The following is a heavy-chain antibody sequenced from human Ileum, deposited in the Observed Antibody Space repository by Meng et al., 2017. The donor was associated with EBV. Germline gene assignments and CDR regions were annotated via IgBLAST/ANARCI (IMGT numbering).Heavy chain of an antibody. CDR3: AKGGQWDPLDS. CDR2: FYEVTT. V-gene: IGHV4-59*01. CDR1: GVSISGNY. J-gene: IGHJ4*02. D-gene: IGHD1-26*01. Sequence: QVQLQESGPGLVKPSGTLSLTCDVSGVSISGNYWSWIRQAPVKGLEWIGFFYEVTTKYNPSLKSRVTIAAGPANNQISLRLSSVTSADTAVYYCAKGGQWDPLDSWGRGILVTVSS.